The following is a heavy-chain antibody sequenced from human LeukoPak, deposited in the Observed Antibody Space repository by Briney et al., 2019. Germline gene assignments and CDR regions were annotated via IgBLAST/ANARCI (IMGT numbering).Heavy chain of an antibody. D-gene: IGHD3-9*01. CDR1: GYSFTSYW. V-gene: IGHV5-51*01. J-gene: IGHJ4*02. Sequence: EETLKISCKGSGYSFTSYWIGWVRQMPGKGLEWMGIIYPGDSDTRYSPSFQGQVTISADKSISTAYLQWSSLKASDTAMYYCARLTDDILTGYFDYWGQGTLVTVSS. CDR2: IYPGDSDT. CDR3: ARLTDDILTGYFDY.